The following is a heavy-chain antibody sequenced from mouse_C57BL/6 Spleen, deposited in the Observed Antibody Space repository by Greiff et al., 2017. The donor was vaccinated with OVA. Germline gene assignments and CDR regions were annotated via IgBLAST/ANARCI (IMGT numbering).Heavy chain of an antibody. CDR1: GYTFTSYW. Sequence: QVQLQQPGAELVRPGSSVKLSCKASGYTFTSYWMHWVKQRPIHGLEWNGNIDPSDSEHHYNQKFKDKATLTVDKSSSTAYMQLSSLTSEYSAFYYCARGENDYEMGNFDYWGQGTTLTVSS. D-gene: IGHD2-4*01. CDR2: IDPSDSEH. J-gene: IGHJ2*01. CDR3: ARGENDYEMGNFDY. V-gene: IGHV1-52*01.